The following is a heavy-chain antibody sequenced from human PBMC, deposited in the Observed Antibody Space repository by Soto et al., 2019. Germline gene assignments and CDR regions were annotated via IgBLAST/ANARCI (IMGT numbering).Heavy chain of an antibody. J-gene: IGHJ6*03. Sequence: GGSLRLSCAASGFTFSNAWMSWVRQAPGKGLEWVGRIKSKTDGGTTDYAAPVKGRFTISRDDSKNTLYLQMNSLKTEDTAVYYCTTSKILEWLSDYYYYYMDVWGKGTTVTVSS. CDR3: TTSKILEWLSDYYYYYMDV. V-gene: IGHV3-15*01. CDR2: IKSKTDGGTT. D-gene: IGHD3-3*01. CDR1: GFTFSNAW.